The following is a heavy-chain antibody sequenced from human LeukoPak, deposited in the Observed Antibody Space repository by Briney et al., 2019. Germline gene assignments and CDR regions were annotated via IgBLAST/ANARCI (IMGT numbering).Heavy chain of an antibody. V-gene: IGHV1-2*02. D-gene: IGHD3-22*01. CDR2: INPNSGGT. CDR1: GYTFTGYY. CDR3: ARGTYYYDSSGGNWFDP. Sequence: ASVKVSCKASGYTFTGYYMHWVRQAPGQGLEWMGWINPNSGGTNYAQKFQGRVTMTRDTSISTAYMELSRLRSDDTAVYYCARGTYYYDSSGGNWFDPWDQGTLVTVSS. J-gene: IGHJ5*02.